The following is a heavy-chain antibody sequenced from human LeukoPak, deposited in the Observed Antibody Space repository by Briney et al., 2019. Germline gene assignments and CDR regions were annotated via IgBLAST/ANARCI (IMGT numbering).Heavy chain of an antibody. CDR1: GFTFSSYS. D-gene: IGHD3-3*01. Sequence: AGGSLRLSCAASGFTFSSYSMNWVRQAPGKGLEWVSSISSSSSYIYYADSVKGRFTISRDNAKNSLYVQMNSLRVEDTAVYYCARANTIRTAFDIWGQGTMVTVSS. CDR3: ARANTIRTAFDI. J-gene: IGHJ3*02. V-gene: IGHV3-21*01. CDR2: ISSSSSYI.